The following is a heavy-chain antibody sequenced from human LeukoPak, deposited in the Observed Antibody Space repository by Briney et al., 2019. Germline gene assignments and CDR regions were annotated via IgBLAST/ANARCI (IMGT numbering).Heavy chain of an antibody. CDR2: IRYDGSNK. J-gene: IGHJ4*02. CDR3: AKTLYGSGSYYNGGGY. CDR1: GFTFSSYG. D-gene: IGHD3-10*01. V-gene: IGHV3-30*02. Sequence: GGSLRLSCAASGFTFSSYGMHWVRQAPGKGPEWVAFIRYDGSNKYYADSVKGRFTISRDNSKNTLYLQMNSLRAEDTAVYYCAKTLYGSGSYYNGGGYWGQGTLVTVSS.